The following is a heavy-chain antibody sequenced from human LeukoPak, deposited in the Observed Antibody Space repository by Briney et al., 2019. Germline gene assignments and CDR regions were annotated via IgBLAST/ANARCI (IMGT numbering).Heavy chain of an antibody. Sequence: GGSLRLSCAASGFTFNTHNINWVRQAPGKGLEWVSSISSSGSYIYYADSVRGRFTISRDNAKSSVFLQMNSLRAEDTAVYYCARGDRSGGPYGMDVWGQGTTVTVSS. V-gene: IGHV3-21*01. CDR1: GFTFNTHN. D-gene: IGHD5-12*01. J-gene: IGHJ6*02. CDR3: ARGDRSGGPYGMDV. CDR2: ISSSGSYI.